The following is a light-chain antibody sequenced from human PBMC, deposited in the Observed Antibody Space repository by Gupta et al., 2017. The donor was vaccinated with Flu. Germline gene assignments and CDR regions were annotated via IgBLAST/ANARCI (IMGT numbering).Light chain of an antibody. J-gene: IGLJ2*01. Sequence: ISCSASRSNIEINAVNWYQHHPGHAPYLLIYYDYFLPSGVPVRFSGSNSGSSASLTISGLQSEDEADYYCAAWDDSLNCLVFGGGTRLTVL. CDR2: YDY. V-gene: IGLV1-36*01. CDR3: AAWDDSLNCLV. CDR1: RSNIEINA.